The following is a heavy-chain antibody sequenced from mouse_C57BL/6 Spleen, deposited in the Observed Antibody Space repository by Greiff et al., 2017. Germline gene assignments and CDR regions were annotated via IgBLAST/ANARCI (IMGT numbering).Heavy chain of an antibody. Sequence: QVQLQQSGPELVKPGASVKISCKASGYAFSSSWMNWVKQRPGKGLEWIGRIYPGDGDTNYNGKFKGKATLTEDKSSSKAYMQLSSLTSEDSAVYFCARLGQGAYWGQGTLVTVSA. D-gene: IGHD3-3*01. CDR3: ARLGQGAY. CDR2: IYPGDGDT. CDR1: GYAFSSSW. J-gene: IGHJ3*01. V-gene: IGHV1-82*01.